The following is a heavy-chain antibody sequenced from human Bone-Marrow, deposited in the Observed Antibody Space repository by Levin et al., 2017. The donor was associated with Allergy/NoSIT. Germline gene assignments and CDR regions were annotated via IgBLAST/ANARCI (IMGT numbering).Heavy chain of an antibody. J-gene: IGHJ6*02. CDR3: AKDITGPYQYYFGLDV. CDR2: ITWNSGKI. Sequence: GGSLRLSCAASGFTFDDFGMQWVRQAPGKGLEWVSSITWNSGKIAYADSVKGRFTISRDNAKNSLYLQMNSLRVEDTALYYCAKDITGPYQYYFGLDVWGQWTTVTVSS. CDR1: GFTFDDFG. V-gene: IGHV3-9*01. D-gene: IGHD1-14*01.